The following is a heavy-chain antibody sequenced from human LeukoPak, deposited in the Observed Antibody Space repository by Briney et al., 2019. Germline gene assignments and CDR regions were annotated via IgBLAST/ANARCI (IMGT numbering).Heavy chain of an antibody. CDR1: GFTFSNAW. V-gene: IGHV3-11*04. CDR3: ARKRARGLDY. CDR2: ISSSGSTV. D-gene: IGHD3-10*01. J-gene: IGHJ4*02. Sequence: GGSLRLSCAASGFTFSNAWMSWVRQAPGKRLQWISYISSSGSTVYYADSVKGRFTISRDNAKNSLYLQMNSLRAEDTAVYYCARKRARGLDYWGQGTLVTVSS.